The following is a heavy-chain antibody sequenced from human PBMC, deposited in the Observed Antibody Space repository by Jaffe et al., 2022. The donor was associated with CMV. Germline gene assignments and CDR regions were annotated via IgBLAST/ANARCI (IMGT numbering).Heavy chain of an antibody. CDR1: GFTFSSYA. CDR3: AKDSIAAPYYYYYMDV. Sequence: EVQLVESGGGLVQPGGSLRLSCAASGFTFSSYAMSWVRQAPGKGLEWVSAISGSGGSTYYADSVKGRFTISRDNSKNTLYLQMNSLRAEDTAVYYCAKDSIAAPYYYYYMDVWGKGTTVTVSS. CDR2: ISGSGGST. V-gene: IGHV3-23*04. J-gene: IGHJ6*03. D-gene: IGHD6-6*01.